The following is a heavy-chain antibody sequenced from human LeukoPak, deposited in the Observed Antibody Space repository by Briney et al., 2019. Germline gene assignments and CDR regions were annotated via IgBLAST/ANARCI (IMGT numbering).Heavy chain of an antibody. V-gene: IGHV4-61*01. J-gene: IGHJ4*02. CDR1: GDPISSYSNYK. CDR2: IYYHGST. CDR3: AREYSAFDY. Sequence: PSESLSLTCTVSGDPISSYSNYKWSWIRQPPGKGLEGIGYIYYHGSTNYNPSLKSRVTFSVDTSKNQFSLKLSSVTAADTAVYYCAREYSAFDYWGQGTLVTVSS. D-gene: IGHD6-13*01.